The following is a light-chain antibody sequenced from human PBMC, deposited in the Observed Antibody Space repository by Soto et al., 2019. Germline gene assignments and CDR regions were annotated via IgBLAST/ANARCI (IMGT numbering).Light chain of an antibody. J-gene: IGKJ5*01. CDR2: GAS. Sequence: EIVFTQSPGIFSLSPGERASLSCGASQSISSSFLAWYQQKPGQAPRLLIYGASSRATGIPDRFSGTGSETDFTLTISRLEPEDFAVYYCQQYDNSPITLGQGTRLEIK. CDR3: QQYDNSPIT. CDR1: QSISSSF. V-gene: IGKV3-20*01.